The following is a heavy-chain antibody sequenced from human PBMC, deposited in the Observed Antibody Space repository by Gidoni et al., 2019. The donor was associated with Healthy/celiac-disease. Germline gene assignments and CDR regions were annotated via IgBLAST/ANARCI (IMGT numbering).Heavy chain of an antibody. D-gene: IGHD4-17*01. V-gene: IGHV3-7*01. J-gene: IGHJ4*02. Sequence: EVQLVESGGGLVQPGGSLRLSCAASGFTFSSYWMRWVRQAPGKGLEWVANIKQDGSEKYYVDSVKGRFTISRDNAKNSLYLQMNSLRAEDTAVYYCARLATRLDYGDYEGGEFDYWGQGTLVTVSS. CDR1: GFTFSSYW. CDR2: IKQDGSEK. CDR3: ARLATRLDYGDYEGGEFDY.